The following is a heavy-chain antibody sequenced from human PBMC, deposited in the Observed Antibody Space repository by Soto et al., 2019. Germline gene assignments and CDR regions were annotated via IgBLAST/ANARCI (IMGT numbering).Heavy chain of an antibody. J-gene: IGHJ6*02. CDR3: ARDSSSFPYGMDV. V-gene: IGHV1-18*04. CDR2: ISAYNGNT. CDR1: GYTFNIYG. Sequence: GASVKVSCKASGYTFNIYGITWVRQAPGQGLEWMTWISAYNGNTNYAQKFQGRVTMTTDTSTSTASMELRALTSDDTAVYYCARDSSSFPYGMDVWVQGTTVTVSS. D-gene: IGHD6-6*01.